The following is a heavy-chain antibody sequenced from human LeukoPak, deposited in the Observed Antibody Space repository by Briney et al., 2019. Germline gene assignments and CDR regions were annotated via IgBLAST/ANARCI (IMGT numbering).Heavy chain of an antibody. Sequence: ASVKVSCKASGYTFTSYYMHWVRQAPGQGLEWMGIINPSGGSTSYAQKFQGRVTMTRDTSTSTVYMELSSLRSEDTAVYYCARGLSRGWTRGGDYGMDVWGQGTTVTVSS. CDR3: ARGLSRGWTRGGDYGMDV. J-gene: IGHJ6*02. CDR2: INPSGGST. CDR1: GYTFTSYY. D-gene: IGHD6-19*01. V-gene: IGHV1-46*01.